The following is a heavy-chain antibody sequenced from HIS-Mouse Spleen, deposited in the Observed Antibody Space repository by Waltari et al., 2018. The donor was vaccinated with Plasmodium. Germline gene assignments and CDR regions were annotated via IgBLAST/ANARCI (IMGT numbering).Heavy chain of an antibody. J-gene: IGHJ2*01. V-gene: IGHV3-7*01. CDR2: RKKDGSEK. Sequence: EVQLVESGGGLVQPGGSLRLSCAASGFTFSSCGMSWVRQAPGKGREGVANRKKDGSEKYYVDSGKGRFTIARDNAKNALYLQMNSLRAEDTAVYYCASSWYWYFDLWGRGTLVTVSS. D-gene: IGHD6-13*01. CDR3: ASSWYWYFDL. CDR1: GFTFSSCG.